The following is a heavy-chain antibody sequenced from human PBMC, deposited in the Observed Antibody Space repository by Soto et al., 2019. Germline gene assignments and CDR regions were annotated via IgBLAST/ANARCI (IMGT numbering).Heavy chain of an antibody. CDR2: ISSSSSYI. CDR1: GFTFSSYS. Sequence: GGSLRLSCAASGFTFSSYSMNWVRQAPGKGLEWVSSISSSSSYIYYADSVKGRFTISRDNAKNSLYLQMNSLRAEDTAVYYRARDGVAVAGTTNYYYYYMDVWGKGTTVTVSS. D-gene: IGHD6-19*01. V-gene: IGHV3-21*01. CDR3: ARDGVAVAGTTNYYYYYMDV. J-gene: IGHJ6*03.